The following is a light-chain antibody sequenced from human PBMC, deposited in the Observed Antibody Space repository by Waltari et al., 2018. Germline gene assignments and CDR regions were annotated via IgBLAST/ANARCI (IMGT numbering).Light chain of an antibody. CDR1: QGLVHSDGNTY. CDR2: KVS. CDR3: MQGTYWPQVT. J-gene: IGKJ2*01. Sequence: DVVMTQSPLSLSVILGQPAYISCRSSQGLVHSDGNTYLTWFQQRPGQSPRRLIYKVSNRDSGVPDRFSGSGSGTDFTLKISRVEADDVGVYYCMQGTYWPQVTFGQGTKLEIK. V-gene: IGKV2-30*02.